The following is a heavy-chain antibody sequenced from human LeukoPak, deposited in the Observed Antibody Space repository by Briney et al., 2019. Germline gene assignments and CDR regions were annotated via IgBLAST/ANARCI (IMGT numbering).Heavy chain of an antibody. CDR3: ARLSYYDYVWRSYRSPPHFDY. CDR2: ISGSGGST. Sequence: PGGSLRLSCAASGFTFSSYAMSWVRQAPGKGLEWVSAISGSGGSTYYADSVKGRFTISRDNSKNTLYLQMNSLRAEDTAVYYCARLSYYDYVWRSYRSPPHFDYWGQGTLVTVSS. V-gene: IGHV3-23*01. J-gene: IGHJ4*02. CDR1: GFTFSSYA. D-gene: IGHD3-16*02.